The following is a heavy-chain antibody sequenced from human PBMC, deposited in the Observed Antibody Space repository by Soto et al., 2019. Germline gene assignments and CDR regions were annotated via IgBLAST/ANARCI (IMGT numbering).Heavy chain of an antibody. V-gene: IGHV1-69*08. Sequence: QVHLVQSGAEVKKPGSSVKVSCEASADTFNSHTLSWVRQAPGQGLEWMGRIIPSLDMANYAQNFQGRVTITADKSTNTAYMELSSLRSEDTAIYYCARDVSLYGDFDQWGQGALVTVSS. D-gene: IGHD4-17*01. CDR2: IIPSLDMA. CDR3: ARDVSLYGDFDQ. CDR1: ADTFNSHT. J-gene: IGHJ4*02.